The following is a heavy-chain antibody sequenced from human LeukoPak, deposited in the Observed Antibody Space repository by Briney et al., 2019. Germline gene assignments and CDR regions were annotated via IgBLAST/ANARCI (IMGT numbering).Heavy chain of an antibody. CDR3: ARGAFGYCSGGSCNNWFDP. CDR1: GYTFTSYG. Sequence: GASVKVSCKASGYTFTSYGISWVRQAPGQGLEWMGWISAYNGNTNYAQKLQGRVTMTTDTSTSTAYMELRSLRSDDTAVYYCARGAFGYCSGGSCNNWFDPWGQGTLVTVSS. J-gene: IGHJ5*02. V-gene: IGHV1-18*01. D-gene: IGHD2-15*01. CDR2: ISAYNGNT.